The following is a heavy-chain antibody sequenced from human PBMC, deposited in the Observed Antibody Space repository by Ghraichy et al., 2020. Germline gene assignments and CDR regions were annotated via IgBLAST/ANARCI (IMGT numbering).Heavy chain of an antibody. CDR3: ARMGGYKAPLWY. CDR1: GTSVRTYF. CDR2: IFYSGST. V-gene: IGHV4-59*02. Sequence: TLSLTCTVSGTSVRTYFWTWIRQPPGQGLEWIGDIFYSGSTNYNPSLKSRVTISVDPSNNQFSLNVSSVTAADTAVYYCARMGGYKAPLWYWGQGTLVAVSA. D-gene: IGHD3-10*01. J-gene: IGHJ4*02.